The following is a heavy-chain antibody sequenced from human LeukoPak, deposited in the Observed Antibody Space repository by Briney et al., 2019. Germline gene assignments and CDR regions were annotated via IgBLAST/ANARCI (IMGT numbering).Heavy chain of an antibody. CDR3: ASGLLDIYYGSGRPFDY. D-gene: IGHD3-10*01. J-gene: IGHJ4*02. CDR1: GFTFSSYE. Sequence: GGSLRLSCAASGFTFSSYEMNWVRQPPGKWREWVSYISISVSTIYYADSLKGPFTISRDNAKNSLYLQMNSLRAEDTAVYYCASGLLDIYYGSGRPFDYWGQGTLVTVSS. V-gene: IGHV3-48*03. CDR2: ISISVSTI.